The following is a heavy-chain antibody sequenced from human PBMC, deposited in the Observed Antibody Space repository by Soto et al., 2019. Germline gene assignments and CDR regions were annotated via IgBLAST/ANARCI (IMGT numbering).Heavy chain of an antibody. J-gene: IGHJ6*02. CDR1: GGSISSSNW. CDR3: ASNIVVVPAATVENWWYGMDV. D-gene: IGHD2-2*01. V-gene: IGHV4-4*02. CDR2: IYHSGST. Sequence: SETLSLTCAVSGGSISSSNWWSWVRQPPGKGLEWIGEIYHSGSTNYNPSLKSRVTISVDKSKNQFSLKLSSVTAADTAVYYCASNIVVVPAATVENWWYGMDVWGQGTTVTVSS.